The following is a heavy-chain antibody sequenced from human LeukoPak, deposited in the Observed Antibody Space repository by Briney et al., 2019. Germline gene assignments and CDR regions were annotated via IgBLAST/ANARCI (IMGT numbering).Heavy chain of an antibody. J-gene: IGHJ6*02. V-gene: IGHV4-34*01. CDR1: GGSFSGYY. CDR3: ARGGSSTSLHTQTGKYGMDV. CDR2: INHSGST. Sequence: SETLSLTCAVYGGSFSGYYWSWIRQPPGKGLEWIGEINHSGSTNYNPSLKSRVTISVDTSKNQFSLKLSSVTAADTAVYYCARGGSSTSLHTQTGKYGMDVWGQGTTVTVSS. D-gene: IGHD2-2*01.